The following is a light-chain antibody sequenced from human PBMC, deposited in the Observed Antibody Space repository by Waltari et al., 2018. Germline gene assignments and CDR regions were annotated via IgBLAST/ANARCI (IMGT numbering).Light chain of an antibody. V-gene: IGLV2-14*01. J-gene: IGLJ1*01. CDR3: SSYTSSSTLEGV. CDR1: SSDVGGYNY. CDR2: EVS. Sequence: QSALTQPASVSGSPGQSITIPCTGTSSDVGGYNYVSWYQQHPGKAPKLMIYEVSNRPSGVSNRFSGSKSGNTASLTISGLQAEDEADYYCSSYTSSSTLEGVFGTGTKVTVL.